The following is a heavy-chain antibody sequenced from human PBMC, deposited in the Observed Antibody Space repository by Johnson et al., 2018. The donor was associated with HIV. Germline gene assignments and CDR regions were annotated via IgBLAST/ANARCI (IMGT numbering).Heavy chain of an antibody. J-gene: IGHJ3*02. D-gene: IGHD1-26*01. Sequence: QVQLVESGGGVVQPGRSMRLSCAASGLNFSDYSMHWVRQAPGKGLEWVAVISFDGSTKYYADSVKGRLTISRDNSNNTLYLQMNSLRVEDTAVYLCARVATHAFDIWGQGTMVTVSS. CDR3: ARVATHAFDI. CDR2: ISFDGSTK. V-gene: IGHV3-30*04. CDR1: GLNFSDYS.